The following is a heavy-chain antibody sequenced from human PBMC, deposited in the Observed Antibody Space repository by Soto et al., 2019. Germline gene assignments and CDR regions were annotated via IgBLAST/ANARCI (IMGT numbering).Heavy chain of an antibody. D-gene: IGHD6-19*01. CDR2: ISNSGGST. J-gene: IGHJ5*02. Sequence: DVQLLESGGGMVQPGGSLRLSCVASGFTLSSYFMTWVRQAPGKGMEWVSAISNSGGSTYYADSVKGRFTISRDNSHNTLYLQMNNLRAEDTARYYCAKDVEKWLVQLGGLDTWGQGAQVTVSS. CDR3: AKDVEKWLVQLGGLDT. CDR1: GFTLSSYF. V-gene: IGHV3-23*01.